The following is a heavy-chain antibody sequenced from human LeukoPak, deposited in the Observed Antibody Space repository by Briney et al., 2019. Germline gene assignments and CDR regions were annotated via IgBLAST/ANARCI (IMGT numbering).Heavy chain of an antibody. CDR1: GYTFNNYG. Sequence: ASVKVSCKASGYTFNNYGISWVRQAPGQGLEWMGWINTYNDNTNYAQKIQGRVTLTTDTSTSTAYMELRSLRSDDTAVYYCARDLYYYDSSGYSGTVDYWGQGTLVTVSS. CDR2: INTYNDNT. V-gene: IGHV1-18*01. D-gene: IGHD3-22*01. CDR3: ARDLYYYDSSGYSGTVDY. J-gene: IGHJ4*02.